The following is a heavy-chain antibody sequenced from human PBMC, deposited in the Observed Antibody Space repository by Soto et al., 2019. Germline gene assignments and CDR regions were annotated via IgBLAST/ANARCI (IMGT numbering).Heavy chain of an antibody. Sequence: PAETLSLTCAVSGGSISSYYWSWIRQPPEKGLEWIGYIYYSGSTNYNPSLKSRVTISVDTTKNQFSLKLSYVTAEETAVYYRARERVKLRTYRSTWYKTSSWFDPWGQGTLVTVSS. CDR2: IYYSGST. CDR1: GGSISSYY. D-gene: IGHD6-13*01. V-gene: IGHV4-59*01. CDR3: ARERVKLRTYRSTWYKTSSWFDP. J-gene: IGHJ5*02.